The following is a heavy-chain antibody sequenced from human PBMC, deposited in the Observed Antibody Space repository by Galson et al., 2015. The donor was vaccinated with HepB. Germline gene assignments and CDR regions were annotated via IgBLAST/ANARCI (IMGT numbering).Heavy chain of an antibody. V-gene: IGHV3-30-3*01. CDR1: GFTFSSYA. Sequence: SLRLSCAASGFTFSSYAMHWVRQAPGKGLEWVAVISYDGSNKYYADSVKGRFTISRDSSKNTLYLQMNSLRAEDTAVYYCARDPTAGIVGAFDYWGQGTLVTVSS. D-gene: IGHD1-26*01. CDR3: ARDPTAGIVGAFDY. J-gene: IGHJ4*02. CDR2: ISYDGSNK.